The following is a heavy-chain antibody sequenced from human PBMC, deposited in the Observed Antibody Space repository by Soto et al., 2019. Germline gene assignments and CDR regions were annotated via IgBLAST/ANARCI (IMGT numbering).Heavy chain of an antibody. J-gene: IGHJ4*02. CDR3: ARVELGYCSGGSCYSSGYFDY. Sequence: QVQLQESGPGLVKPSETLSLTCTVSGGSISSYYWSWIRQPPGKGLEWIGYFYYSGSTNYNPSLKSRVTISVDTSKNQFSLKLSSVTAADTAVYYCARVELGYCSGGSCYSSGYFDYWGQGTLVTVSS. V-gene: IGHV4-59*01. D-gene: IGHD2-15*01. CDR1: GGSISSYY. CDR2: FYYSGST.